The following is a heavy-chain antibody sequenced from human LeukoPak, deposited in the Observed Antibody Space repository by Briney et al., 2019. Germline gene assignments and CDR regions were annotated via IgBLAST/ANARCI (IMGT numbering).Heavy chain of an antibody. CDR1: GGTFSSYA. CDR2: IIPIFGTA. J-gene: IGHJ4*02. V-gene: IGHV1-69*05. D-gene: IGHD4-17*01. CDR3: ARDLSYGDSIFDY. Sequence: GASVKVSCKASGGTFSSYAISWVRQAPGQGLELMGRIIPIFGTANYAQKFQGRVTITTDESTSTAYMELSSLRSEDTAVYYCARDLSYGDSIFDYWGQGTLVTVSS.